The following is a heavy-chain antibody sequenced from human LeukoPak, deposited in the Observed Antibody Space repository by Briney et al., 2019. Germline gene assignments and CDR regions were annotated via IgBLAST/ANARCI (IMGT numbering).Heavy chain of an antibody. V-gene: IGHV3-23*01. CDR2: ISGSGDIT. Sequence: PGGSLRLSCAASGFTFRSYAMSWVRQAPGKGLEWVSAISGSGDITYYADSVKGRFTMSRDNFKNTLYLQMNSLRAEDTAVYYCAKFSRFAVVPAAMLDYWGQGIQVTVSS. CDR1: GFTFRSYA. CDR3: AKFSRFAVVPAAMLDY. D-gene: IGHD2-2*01. J-gene: IGHJ4*02.